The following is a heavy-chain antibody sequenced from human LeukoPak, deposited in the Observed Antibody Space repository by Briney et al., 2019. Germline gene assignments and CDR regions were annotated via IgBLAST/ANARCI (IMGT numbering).Heavy chain of an antibody. D-gene: IGHD2-2*01. CDR2: IRYDGSNK. CDR1: GFTFSSYG. V-gene: IGHV3-30*02. J-gene: IGHJ4*02. Sequence: PGRSLRLSCAASGFTFSSYGMHWVRQAPGKGLEWVAFIRYDGSNKYYADSVKGRFTISRDNSKNTLYLQMNSLRAEDTAVYYCAKDEKSIVVVPAAVGYWGQGTLVTVSS. CDR3: AKDEKSIVVVPAAVGY.